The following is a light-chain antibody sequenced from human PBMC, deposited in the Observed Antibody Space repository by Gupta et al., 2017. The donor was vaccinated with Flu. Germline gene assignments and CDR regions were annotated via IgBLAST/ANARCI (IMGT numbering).Light chain of an antibody. Sequence: SSELAQDPAVSVALGQTVRLTCHGDILRSYYASWYPHKPGQAPDIVIFAQNNQRLSVPNRVYASTFTNTAFLTVAGAESSYAAAYYSYTRVFFAGGTKVTVL. V-gene: IGLV3-19*01. CDR1: ILRSYY. J-gene: IGLJ2*01. CDR3: YTRVF. CDR2: AQN.